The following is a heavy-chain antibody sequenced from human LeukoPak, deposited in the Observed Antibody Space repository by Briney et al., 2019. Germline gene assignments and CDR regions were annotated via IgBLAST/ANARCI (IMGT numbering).Heavy chain of an antibody. J-gene: IGHJ4*02. V-gene: IGHV3-23*01. CDR1: GFTFSNYA. CDR3: ANGKSEYSSGWPRGTI. Sequence: GGSLRLSCAASGFTFSNYARIWVRQAPGKGLEWVSALSGSGVNTYYADSVKGRFTISRDNSKQTLYLQMSSLRAEDTAVYYCANGKSEYSSGWPRGTIWGQGTLVTVSS. CDR2: LSGSGVNT. D-gene: IGHD6-19*01.